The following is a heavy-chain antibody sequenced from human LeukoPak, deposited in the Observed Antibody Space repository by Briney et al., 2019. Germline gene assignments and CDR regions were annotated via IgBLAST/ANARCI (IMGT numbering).Heavy chain of an antibody. CDR1: GYTFTSYA. CDR3: ARDFGCSGGSCYYFDY. V-gene: IGHV1-3*03. D-gene: IGHD2-15*01. J-gene: IGHJ4*02. Sequence: ASVKVSCKASGYTFTSYAMHWVRQAPGQRLEWMGWINAGNGNTKYSQEFQGRVTITRDTSASTAYMELSSLRSEDMAVYYCARDFGCSGGSCYYFDYWGPGTLVTVSS. CDR2: INAGNGNT.